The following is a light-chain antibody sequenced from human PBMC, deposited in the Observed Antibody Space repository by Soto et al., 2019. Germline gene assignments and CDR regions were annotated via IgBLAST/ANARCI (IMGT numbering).Light chain of an antibody. V-gene: IGKV1-12*01. J-gene: IGKJ1*01. CDR1: QGISSW. CDR2: SAS. CDR3: QQANSFPPT. Sequence: DIQMTQSPSSVSAPVGDRVTITCRASQGISSWLVWYQQKPGKAPKALIYSASSLQSGVPSRFSGSGSGADFTLTISSLQPEDFATYYCQQANSFPPTFGQGTKVDSK.